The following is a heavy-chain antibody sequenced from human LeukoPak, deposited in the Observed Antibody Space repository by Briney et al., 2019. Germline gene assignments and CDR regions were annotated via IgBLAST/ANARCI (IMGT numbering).Heavy chain of an antibody. D-gene: IGHD1-1*01. CDR3: ARPPQTGDYYFDY. Sequence: GESLKISCKGSGYSFTSYWIGWVRQTPGKGLEWMGIIYSGDSDTRYSPSFQGQVTISADKSISTAYLQWSSLKASDTAMYYCARPPQTGDYYFDYWGQGTLVTVSS. V-gene: IGHV5-51*03. CDR2: IYSGDSDT. J-gene: IGHJ4*02. CDR1: GYSFTSYW.